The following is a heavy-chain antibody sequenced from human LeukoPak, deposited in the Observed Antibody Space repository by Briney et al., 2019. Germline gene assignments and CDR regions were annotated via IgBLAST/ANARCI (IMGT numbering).Heavy chain of an antibody. CDR1: GYTFTSYY. Sequence: ASVKVSCKASGYTFTSYYMHWVRQAPGQGLEWMGWINPNSGGTNYAQKFQGRVTMTRDTSISTAYMELSRLRSDDTAVYYCARERYYTSGSVHNRIDYWGQGTLVTVSS. CDR3: ARERYYTSGSVHNRIDY. D-gene: IGHD3-10*01. J-gene: IGHJ4*02. CDR2: INPNSGGT. V-gene: IGHV1-2*02.